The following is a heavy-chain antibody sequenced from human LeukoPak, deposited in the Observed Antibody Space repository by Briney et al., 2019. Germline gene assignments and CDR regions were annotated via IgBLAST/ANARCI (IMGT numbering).Heavy chain of an antibody. Sequence: GGSLRLSCAASGFTFSDYYMSWIRQAPGKGLEWVSYISSSGSTIYYADSVKGRFTISRDNAKNSLYLQMHSLRAEDTAVYYCARDLERYYYDSSGYPNWFDPWGQGTLVTVSS. CDR2: ISSSGSTI. CDR1: GFTFSDYY. J-gene: IGHJ5*02. D-gene: IGHD3-22*01. CDR3: ARDLERYYYDSSGYPNWFDP. V-gene: IGHV3-11*01.